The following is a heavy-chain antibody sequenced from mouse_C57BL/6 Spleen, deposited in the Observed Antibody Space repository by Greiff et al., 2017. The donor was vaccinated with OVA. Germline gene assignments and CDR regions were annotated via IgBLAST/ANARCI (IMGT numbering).Heavy chain of an antibody. J-gene: IGHJ1*03. D-gene: IGHD2-3*01. V-gene: IGHV3-6*01. Sequence: EVQLVESGPGLVKPSQSLSLTCSVTGYSITSGYYWNWIRQFPGNKLEWMGYISYDGSNNYNPSLKNRISITRDTSKNQFFLKLNSVTTEDTATYYCATSYESWYFDVWGTGTTVTVSS. CDR3: ATSYESWYFDV. CDR1: GYSITSGYY. CDR2: ISYDGSN.